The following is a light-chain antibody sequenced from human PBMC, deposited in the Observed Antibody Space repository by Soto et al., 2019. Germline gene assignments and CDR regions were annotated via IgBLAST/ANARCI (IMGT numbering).Light chain of an antibody. V-gene: IGLV1-44*01. CDR1: NSNIGRNT. CDR2: TNN. Sequence: QSVLTQPPSASGTPGQSVTISCSGSNSNIGRNTVNWYQQLPGTAPTLVIYTNNQRPSGVPDRFSGSKSGTSASVAISGLQADDEAHYYCAAWDDSLNGVVFGGGTKLTVL. J-gene: IGLJ2*01. CDR3: AAWDDSLNGVV.